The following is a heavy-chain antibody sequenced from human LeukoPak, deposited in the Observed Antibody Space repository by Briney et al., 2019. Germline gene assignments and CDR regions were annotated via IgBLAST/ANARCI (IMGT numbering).Heavy chain of an antibody. CDR3: ARWDSSGCLDY. J-gene: IGHJ4*02. D-gene: IGHD3-22*01. CDR1: GLTFSDYY. Sequence: PGGSPRLSCAASGLTFSDYYMSWIRQAPGKGLEWVSYISSSGTTIYYADSVKGRFTISRDNAKNSLYLQMNSLRAEDTAVYFCARWDSSGCLDYWGQGTLVTVSS. V-gene: IGHV3-11*01. CDR2: ISSSGTTI.